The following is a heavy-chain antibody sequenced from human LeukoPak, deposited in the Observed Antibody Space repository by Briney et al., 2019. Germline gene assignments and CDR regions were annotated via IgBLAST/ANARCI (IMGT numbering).Heavy chain of an antibody. V-gene: IGHV3-21*01. D-gene: IGHD3-9*01. CDR1: GFTFSSYS. Sequence: GGSLRLSCAASGFTFSSYSMTWVRQAPGKGLEWVSSISSSSSYIYYADSVKGRFTISRDNAKNSLYLQMNSLRAEDTAVYYCATSGPYDILTGYTYYFDYWGQGTLVTVSS. CDR2: ISSSSSYI. CDR3: ATSGPYDILTGYTYYFDY. J-gene: IGHJ4*02.